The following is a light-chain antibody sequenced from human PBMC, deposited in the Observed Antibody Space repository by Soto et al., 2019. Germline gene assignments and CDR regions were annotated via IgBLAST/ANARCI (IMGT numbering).Light chain of an antibody. CDR3: QQYVISVT. Sequence: EIVLTQSPGTLSLSPWERATLSCRASQSVSSSYLAWYQQKPGQAPRLLIYGASSRATGIPDRFSGSGSGTDFTLTISSLQSEDLAVYYCQQYVISVTFGQGTRLEIK. CDR2: GAS. CDR1: QSVSSSY. V-gene: IGKV3-20*01. J-gene: IGKJ5*01.